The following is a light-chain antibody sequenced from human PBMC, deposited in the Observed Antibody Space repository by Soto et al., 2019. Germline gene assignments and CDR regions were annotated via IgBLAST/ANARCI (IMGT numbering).Light chain of an antibody. J-gene: IGKJ5*01. CDR3: QQYNVWPAT. CDR1: QSVSNN. V-gene: IGKV3-15*01. CDR2: DAS. Sequence: EKVMTQSPATLSVSPGERAALSCRASQSVSNNLAWYQQRPGQAPRLLIFDASTRATGIPARFSGSGSETKSTLTISSLKSEDFAVYFCQQYNVWPATFGQGTRLEIK.